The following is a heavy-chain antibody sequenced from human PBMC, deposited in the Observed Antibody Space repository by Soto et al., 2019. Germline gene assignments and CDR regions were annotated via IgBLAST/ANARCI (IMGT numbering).Heavy chain of an antibody. CDR2: INPNSGGT. Sequence: ESSVKVSCKASGYTFTGYYMHWVRQAPGQGLEWMGWINPNSGGTNYAQKFQGRVTMTRDTSISTAYMELSRLRSDDTAVYDCASEPGEYYSDSSSYSHYGMGLWGQGTTVTVSS. D-gene: IGHD3-22*01. CDR3: ASEPGEYYSDSSSYSHYGMGL. V-gene: IGHV1-2*02. CDR1: GYTFTGYY. J-gene: IGHJ6*02.